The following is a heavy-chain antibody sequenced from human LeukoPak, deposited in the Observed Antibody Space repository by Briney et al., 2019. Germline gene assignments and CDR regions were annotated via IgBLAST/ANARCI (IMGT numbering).Heavy chain of an antibody. Sequence: SQTLSLTCTVSGGSISSGDYYWSWIRQPPGKGLEWIGYIYYSGGTYYNPSLKSRVTISVETPKNQLSLKLSSVTAADTAVYYCASSLYSNYPFDYWGQGTLVIVSS. CDR1: GGSISSGDYY. D-gene: IGHD4-11*01. J-gene: IGHJ4*02. V-gene: IGHV4-30-4*08. CDR3: ASSLYSNYPFDY. CDR2: IYYSGGT.